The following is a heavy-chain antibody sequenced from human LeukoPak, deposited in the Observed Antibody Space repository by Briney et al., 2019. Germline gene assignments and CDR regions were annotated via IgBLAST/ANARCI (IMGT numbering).Heavy chain of an antibody. CDR1: VYTFTSYG. J-gene: IGHJ5*02. CDR2: ISAYNGNT. V-gene: IGHV1-18*01. D-gene: IGHD6-13*01. Sequence: ASVKVSCKASVYTFTSYGISWVRQAPGQGLEWMGWISAYNGNTNYAQKLQGRVTMTTDTSTSTAYMELRSLRSDDTAVYYCARDPIAAAGRNWFDPWGQGTLVTVSS. CDR3: ARDPIAAAGRNWFDP.